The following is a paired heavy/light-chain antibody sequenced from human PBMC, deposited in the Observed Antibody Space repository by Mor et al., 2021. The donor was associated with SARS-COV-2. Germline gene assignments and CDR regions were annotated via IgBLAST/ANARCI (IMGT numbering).Heavy chain of an antibody. CDR2: IYPGDSDT. D-gene: IGHD3-3*01. CDR1: GYSFTSYW. V-gene: IGHV5-51*01. Sequence: EVQLVQSGAEVKKPGESLKISCKGSGYSFTSYWIGWVRQMPGKGLEWMGIIYPGDSDTRYSPSFQGQVTISADKSISTAYLQWSSLKASDTAMYYCARWIGNDFWSGYSHYYYYYYMDVWGKGTTVTVSS. J-gene: IGHJ6*03. CDR3: ARWIGNDFWSGYSHYYYYYYMDV.
Light chain of an antibody. CDR2: QDS. Sequence: SYELTQPPSVSVSPGQTATITCSGDQLGDKYSSWYQQKPGQSPVLVIYQDSSRPSGIPERFSGSNSGNTATLTISGTQPMDEADYYCQAWDSGLWVFGGGTKLTVL. V-gene: IGLV3-1*01. CDR1: QLGDKY. J-gene: IGLJ3*02. CDR3: QAWDSGLWV.